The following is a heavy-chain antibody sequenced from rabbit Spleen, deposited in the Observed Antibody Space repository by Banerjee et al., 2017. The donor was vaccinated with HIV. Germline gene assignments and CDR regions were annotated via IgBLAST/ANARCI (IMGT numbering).Heavy chain of an antibody. CDR1: GFDFSSNA. V-gene: IGHV1S47*01. CDR3: TRDGAGGSYFAL. D-gene: IGHD8-1*01. Sequence: QEQLVESGGGLVQPEGSLTLTCKAAGFDFSSNAICWVRQAPGKGPEWIACIDLGDGSTYDASWVNGRFSISRSTSLNTVDLKMTSLTAADMATYFCTRDGAGGSYFALWGPGTLVTVS. CDR2: IDLGDGST. J-gene: IGHJ4*01.